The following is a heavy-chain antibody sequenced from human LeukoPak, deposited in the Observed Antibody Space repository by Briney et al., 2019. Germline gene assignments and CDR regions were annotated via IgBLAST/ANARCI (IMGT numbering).Heavy chain of an antibody. V-gene: IGHV1-3*01. CDR1: GYTFSDFT. J-gene: IGHJ1*01. CDR2: INGGNGNT. Sequence: ASVKVSCKASGYTFSDFTMHWVRQAPGQRLEWMGWINGGNGNTEYSQKFQGRVTITSDTPATTVYMELRSLTSEDTAVYFCARTWSTVAGEYFKRWGQGTLVTVSS. CDR3: ARTWSTVAGEYFKR. D-gene: IGHD4-23*01.